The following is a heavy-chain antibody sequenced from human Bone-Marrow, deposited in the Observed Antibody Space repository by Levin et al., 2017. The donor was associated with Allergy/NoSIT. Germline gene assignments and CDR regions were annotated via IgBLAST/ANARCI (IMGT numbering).Heavy chain of an antibody. V-gene: IGHV3-33*01. D-gene: IGHD3-22*01. Sequence: PGGSLRLSCAASGFTFSSYGMHWVRQAPGKGLEWVAVIWYDGSNKYYADSVKGRFTISRDNSKNTLYLQMNSLRAEDTAVYYCARGDYYYDSSGYYYRSSFQHWGQGTLVTVSS. J-gene: IGHJ1*01. CDR3: ARGDYYYDSSGYYYRSSFQH. CDR2: IWYDGSNK. CDR1: GFTFSSYG.